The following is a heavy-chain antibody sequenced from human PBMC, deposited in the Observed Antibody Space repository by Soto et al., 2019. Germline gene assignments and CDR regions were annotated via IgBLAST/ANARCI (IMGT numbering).Heavy chain of an antibody. CDR1: GFSLSTSGVG. V-gene: IGHV2-5*02. D-gene: IGHD1-26*01. Sequence: QITLKESGPTLVKPTQTLTLTCTFSGFSLSTSGVGVGWIRQPPGKALEWLALIYWDDDKRYSPSLKSRLTIXKXXSKNQVVLTMTNMDPVDTATYYCAHRGSWALGMDVWGQGTTVTVSS. J-gene: IGHJ6*02. CDR2: IYWDDDK. CDR3: AHRGSWALGMDV.